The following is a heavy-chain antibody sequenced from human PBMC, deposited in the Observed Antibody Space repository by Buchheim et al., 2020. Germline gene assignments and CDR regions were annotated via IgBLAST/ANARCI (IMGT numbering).Heavy chain of an antibody. J-gene: IGHJ4*02. D-gene: IGHD2-2*01. Sequence: VQLVESGGGVVQPGRSLRLSCAASGFTFSSYGMHWVRQAPGKGLEWVSYISSSSSTIYYADSVKGRFTISRDNAKNSLYLQMNSLRDEDTAVYYCARVSSFRALVVPAAQTWDYWGQGTL. V-gene: IGHV3-48*02. CDR2: ISSSSSTI. CDR3: ARVSSFRALVVPAAQTWDY. CDR1: GFTFSSYG.